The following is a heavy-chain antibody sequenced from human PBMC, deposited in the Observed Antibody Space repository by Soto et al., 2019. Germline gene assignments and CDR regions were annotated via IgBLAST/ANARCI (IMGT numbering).Heavy chain of an antibody. CDR1: GFTFSSYS. D-gene: IGHD3-3*01. V-gene: IGHV3-21*01. Sequence: EVQLVESGGGLVKPGGSLRLSCAASGFTFSSYSMNWVRQAPGKGLEWVSSISSSSSYIYYADSVKGRFTISRDNAKNSLNLQMNSLRAEDTAVYYCARADTRQGYDFWSGYLSEDYYYYGMDVWGQGTTVTVSS. CDR3: ARADTRQGYDFWSGYLSEDYYYYGMDV. CDR2: ISSSSSYI. J-gene: IGHJ6*02.